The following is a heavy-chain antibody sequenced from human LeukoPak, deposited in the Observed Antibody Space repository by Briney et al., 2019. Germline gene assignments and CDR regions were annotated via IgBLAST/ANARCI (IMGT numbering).Heavy chain of an antibody. CDR1: GASVNDNY. CDR3: TIGSSSGSLAY. J-gene: IGHJ4*02. D-gene: IGHD2-15*01. CDR2: IYTDGST. Sequence: SGTLSLTCTVSGASVNDNYWSWSRQPAGKTLEWIGRIYTDGSTNYNPSLKSRVAISVDTSTNQFSLFLRSATAADTAIYYCTIGSSSGSLAYWGQGTLVTVSS. V-gene: IGHV4-4*07.